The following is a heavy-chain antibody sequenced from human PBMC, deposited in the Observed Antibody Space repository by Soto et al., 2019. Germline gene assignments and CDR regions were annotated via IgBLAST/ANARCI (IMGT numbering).Heavy chain of an antibody. D-gene: IGHD1-26*01. J-gene: IGHJ5*02. Sequence: ASVKVSCKASGYTFTSYAMHLVLQAPGQRLEWMGWINAGNGNTKYSQKFQGRVTITRDTSASTAYMELSSLRSEDTAVYYCARDRLRGLNWFDPWGQGTLVTVSS. CDR1: GYTFTSYA. CDR3: ARDRLRGLNWFDP. CDR2: INAGNGNT. V-gene: IGHV1-3*01.